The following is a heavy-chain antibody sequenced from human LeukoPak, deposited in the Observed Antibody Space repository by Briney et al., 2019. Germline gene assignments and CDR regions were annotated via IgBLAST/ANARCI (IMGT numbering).Heavy chain of an antibody. CDR3: AREDYYGSGSSYDY. D-gene: IGHD3-10*01. CDR2: IYYSGST. V-gene: IGHV4-39*02. J-gene: IGHJ4*02. Sequence: SETLSLTCTVSGGSISSSSYYWGWIRQPPGKGLEWIGSIYYSGSTYYNPSLKSRVTISVDTSKNQFSLKLSSVTAADTAVYYCAREDYYGSGSSYDYWGQGTLVTVSS. CDR1: GGSISSSSYY.